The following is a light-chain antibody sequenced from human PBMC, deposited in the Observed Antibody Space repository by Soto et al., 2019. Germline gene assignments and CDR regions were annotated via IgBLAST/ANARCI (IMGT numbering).Light chain of an antibody. J-gene: IGLJ1*01. CDR1: SSDVGSYNL. CDR3: CSYAGSSTSLYV. V-gene: IGLV2-23*02. CDR2: EVS. Sequence: QSALTQPASVSGSPGQSITISCTGTSSDVGSYNLVSWYQQHPGKAPKLMIYEVSKRPSGVSNRFSGSKSGNTASLTISGLQPEDEADYYCCSYAGSSTSLYVFGTGTKVTVL.